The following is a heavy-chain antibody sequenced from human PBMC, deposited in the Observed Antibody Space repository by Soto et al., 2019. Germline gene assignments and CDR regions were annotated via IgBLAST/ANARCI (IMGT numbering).Heavy chain of an antibody. Sequence: QVKLVESGGGVVQPGRSLRLSCAASGFTFSSYAMHWVRQAPGKGLEWIAVISYDGSNKYYTDSVKGRFTISRDNSKNTLYLQMNSLRPEDTAVFYCARDTSPYSSGWHNRHFDYWGQGTLVTVSS. J-gene: IGHJ4*02. D-gene: IGHD6-19*01. CDR2: ISYDGSNK. CDR1: GFTFSSYA. V-gene: IGHV3-30-3*01. CDR3: ARDTSPYSSGWHNRHFDY.